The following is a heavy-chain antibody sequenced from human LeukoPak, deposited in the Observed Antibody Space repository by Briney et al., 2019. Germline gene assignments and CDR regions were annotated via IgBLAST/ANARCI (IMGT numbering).Heavy chain of an antibody. CDR3: ARDGVDGYNYVDY. V-gene: IGHV1-46*01. Sequence: GASVNVSCKASGYIFTSYYMHWVRQAPGQGLEWMGIINPRGGSTIYAQNLQGRVTMTRDTSTSTAYMELSSLRSEDTAVYYCARDGVDGYNYVDYWGQGTLVTVSS. J-gene: IGHJ4*02. D-gene: IGHD5-24*01. CDR2: INPRGGST. CDR1: GYIFTSYY.